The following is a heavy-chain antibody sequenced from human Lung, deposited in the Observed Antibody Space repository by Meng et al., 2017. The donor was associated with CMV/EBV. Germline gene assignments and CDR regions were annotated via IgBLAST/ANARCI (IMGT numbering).Heavy chain of an antibody. Sequence: HVQRQGSGPDLVMPSQPLPLTCTVLGGSTSSGDYYWSWIRQPPGKGLEWIGYIYYSGSTYYNPSLKSRVTISVDTSKNQFSLKLSSVTAADTAVYYCAREGIYDIYPNDAFDIWGQGTMVTVSS. CDR1: GGSTSSGDYY. J-gene: IGHJ3*02. D-gene: IGHD3-22*01. CDR3: AREGIYDIYPNDAFDI. V-gene: IGHV4-30-4*08. CDR2: IYYSGST.